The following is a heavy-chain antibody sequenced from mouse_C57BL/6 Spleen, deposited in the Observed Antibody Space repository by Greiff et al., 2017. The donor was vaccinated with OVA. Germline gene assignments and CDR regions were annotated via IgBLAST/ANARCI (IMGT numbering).Heavy chain of an antibody. CDR3: ARGLLEFVAY. CDR2: IHPNSGST. J-gene: IGHJ3*01. D-gene: IGHD2-12*01. Sequence: QVQLQQPGAELVKPGASVKLSCKASGYTFTSYWMHWVKQRPGQGLEWIGMIHPNSGSTNYNEKFKSKATLTVDKSSSTAYMQLSSLTSEDSAFYYCARGLLEFVAYWGQGTLVTVSA. CDR1: GYTFTSYW. V-gene: IGHV1-64*01.